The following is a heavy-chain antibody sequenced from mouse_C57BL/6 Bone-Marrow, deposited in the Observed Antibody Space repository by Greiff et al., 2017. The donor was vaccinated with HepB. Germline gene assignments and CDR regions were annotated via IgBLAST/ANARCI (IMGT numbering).Heavy chain of an antibody. D-gene: IGHD6-1*01. Sequence: EVQLQESGPGMVKPSQSLSLTCTVTGYSITSGYDWHWIRHFPGNKLEWMGYISYSGSTNYNPSLKSRISITHDTSKNHFFLKLNSVTTEDTATYYCARDGQPRGFDYWGQGTTLTVSS. V-gene: IGHV3-1*01. CDR2: ISYSGST. J-gene: IGHJ2*01. CDR3: ARDGQPRGFDY. CDR1: GYSITSGYD.